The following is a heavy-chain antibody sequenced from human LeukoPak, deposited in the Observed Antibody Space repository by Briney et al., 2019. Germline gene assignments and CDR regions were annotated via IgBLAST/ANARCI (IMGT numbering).Heavy chain of an antibody. CDR3: ARQDCSGGSCLYGVDV. CDR1: GNSFTSYW. V-gene: IGHV5-10-1*01. CDR2: IDPSDSYT. J-gene: IGHJ6*02. Sequence: GESLKISCKGSGNSFTSYWISWVRQMPGKGLEWMGKIDPSDSYTNYSPSFQGHVTISADKSISTAYLQWSSLKASDTAMYYCARQDCSGGSCLYGVDVWGQGTTVTASS. D-gene: IGHD2-15*01.